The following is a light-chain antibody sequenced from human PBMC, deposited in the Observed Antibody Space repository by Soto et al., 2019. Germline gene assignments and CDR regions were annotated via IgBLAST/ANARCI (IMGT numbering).Light chain of an antibody. CDR1: QTVSSS. V-gene: IGKV3-11*01. Sequence: EIVLTQSPATLSLSPGERATLSCRASQTVSSSLAWYQQKPGQAPRLLIYEASNRATGIPARFSGSGSGADSTLTISSLEPEDFALYYCQQHINWPLTFGGGTNVDIK. J-gene: IGKJ4*01. CDR3: QQHINWPLT. CDR2: EAS.